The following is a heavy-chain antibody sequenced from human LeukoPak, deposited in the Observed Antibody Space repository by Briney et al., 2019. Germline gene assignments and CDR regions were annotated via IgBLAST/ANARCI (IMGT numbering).Heavy chain of an antibody. CDR2: IKSKTDGGTT. V-gene: IGHV3-15*01. CDR3: TTRILFHESIIDY. Sequence: GGSLRLSCAASGFTFSNAWMSWVRQAPGKGLEWVGRIKSKTDGGTTDYAAPVKGRFTISRDDSKNTLYLQMNSLKTEDTAVYYCTTRILFHESIIDYWGQGTLVTVSS. D-gene: IGHD2-21*01. CDR1: GFTFSNAW. J-gene: IGHJ4*02.